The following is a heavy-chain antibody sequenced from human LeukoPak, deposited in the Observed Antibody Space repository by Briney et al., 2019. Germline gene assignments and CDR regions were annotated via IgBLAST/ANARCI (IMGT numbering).Heavy chain of an antibody. Sequence: GSLRLSCVASGFTFDTYAMSWVRQAPGKGLEWVSSISGDGANTYCADSVKGRFTVSRDNSKNTLYLQMNSLRADDTAVYFCAKLIAVAGTDDYWGQGTLVTVSS. J-gene: IGHJ4*02. D-gene: IGHD6-19*01. V-gene: IGHV3-23*01. CDR3: AKLIAVAGTDDY. CDR1: GFTFDTYA. CDR2: ISGDGANT.